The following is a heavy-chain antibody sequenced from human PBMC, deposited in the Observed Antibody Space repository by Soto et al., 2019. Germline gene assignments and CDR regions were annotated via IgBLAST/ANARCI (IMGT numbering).Heavy chain of an antibody. V-gene: IGHV1-18*01. CDR2: ISAYNGNT. D-gene: IGHD1-26*01. CDR3: AREWEQPDYYYYGMDV. J-gene: IGHJ6*02. Sequence: ASVKVSCKASGYTFTGYGISWVRQAPGQGLEWMGWISAYNGNTNYAQKLQGRVTMTTDTSTSTAYMELRSLRSDDTAVYYCAREWEQPDYYYYGMDVWGQGPTVTVSS. CDR1: GYTFTGYG.